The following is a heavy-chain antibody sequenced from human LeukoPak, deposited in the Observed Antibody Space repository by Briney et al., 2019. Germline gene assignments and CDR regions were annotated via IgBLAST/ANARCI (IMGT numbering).Heavy chain of an antibody. D-gene: IGHD3-22*01. CDR1: GGTFSSYA. V-gene: IGHV1-69*13. CDR2: IIPIFGTA. J-gene: IGHJ4*02. CDR3: ARGPLDYDSSGYFDY. Sequence: ASVTVSCKASGGTFSSYAISWVRQAPGQGLGWMGGIIPIFGTANYAQKFQGRVTITADESTSTAYMELSSLRSEDTAVYYCARGPLDYDSSGYFDYWGQGTLVTVSS.